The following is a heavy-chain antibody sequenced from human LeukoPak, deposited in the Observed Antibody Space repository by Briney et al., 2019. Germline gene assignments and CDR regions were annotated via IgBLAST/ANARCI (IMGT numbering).Heavy chain of an antibody. Sequence: ASVKVSCKTSGYTFTNYYMHWVRQAPGQGLAWMGIINPSDGSSTYAQNFQGRVTMTRDTSTRTVYMELSSLRSEDTAVYYCARGQSSANYYFEYWGQGTLVTVSS. J-gene: IGHJ4*02. V-gene: IGHV1-46*01. CDR2: INPSDGSS. CDR3: ARGQSSANYYFEY. CDR1: GYTFTNYY. D-gene: IGHD3-22*01.